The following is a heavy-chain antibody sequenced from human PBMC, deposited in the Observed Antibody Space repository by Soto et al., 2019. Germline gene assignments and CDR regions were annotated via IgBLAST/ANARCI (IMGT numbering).Heavy chain of an antibody. CDR2: INHSGST. V-gene: IGHV4-34*01. CDR3: ARGLNQWSDYGDYAVDY. D-gene: IGHD4-17*01. Sequence: SETLSLTCAVYGGSFSGYYWSWIRQPPGKGLEWIGEINHSGSTNYNPSLKSRVTISVDTSKNQFSLKLSSVTAADTAVYYCARGLNQWSDYGDYAVDYWGQGTLVTVSS. CDR1: GGSFSGYY. J-gene: IGHJ4*02.